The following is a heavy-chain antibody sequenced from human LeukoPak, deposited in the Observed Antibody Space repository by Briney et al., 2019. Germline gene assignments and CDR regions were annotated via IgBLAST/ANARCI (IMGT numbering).Heavy chain of an antibody. V-gene: IGHV3-9*01. CDR3: AKDHYGSGSYQDY. J-gene: IGHJ4*02. CDR2: ISWNSGSI. CDR1: GFTFDDSA. Sequence: SGGSLRLSCAASGFTFDDSAMHWVRQAPGKGLEWVSGISWNSGSIAYADSVKGRFTISRDNAKNSLYLQTNSLRAEDTALYYCAKDHYGSGSYQDYWGQGTLVTVSS. D-gene: IGHD3-10*01.